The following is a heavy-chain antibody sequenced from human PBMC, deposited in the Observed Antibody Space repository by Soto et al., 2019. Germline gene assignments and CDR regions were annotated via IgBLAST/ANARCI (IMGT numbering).Heavy chain of an antibody. J-gene: IGHJ5*02. CDR2: ISAYNGNT. D-gene: IGHD4-17*01. CDR1: GYTFTSYG. CDR3: ARDEKPLYGDYSYNWFDP. V-gene: IGHV1-18*01. Sequence: ASVKVSCKASGYTFTSYGIIWVRQAPGQGLEWMGWISAYNGNTNYAQKLQGRVTMTTDTSTSTAYMELRSLRSDDTAVYYCARDEKPLYGDYSYNWFDPWGQGTLVTVSS.